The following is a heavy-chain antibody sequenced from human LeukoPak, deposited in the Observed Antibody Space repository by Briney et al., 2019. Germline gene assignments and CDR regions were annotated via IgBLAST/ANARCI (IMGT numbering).Heavy chain of an antibody. D-gene: IGHD2-21*01. J-gene: IGHJ4*02. CDR2: ISGSGGST. CDR3: AKDSTLGGDFDY. Sequence: PGGSLRLSCAASGFTFSSYSMNWVRQAPGKGLEWVSAISGSGGSTYYADSVKGRFTISRDNSKNTLYLQMNSLRAEDTAVYYCAKDSTLGGDFDYWGQGTLVTVSS. V-gene: IGHV3-23*01. CDR1: GFTFSSYS.